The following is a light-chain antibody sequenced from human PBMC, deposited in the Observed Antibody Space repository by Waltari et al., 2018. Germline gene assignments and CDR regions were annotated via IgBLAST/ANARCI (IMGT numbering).Light chain of an antibody. CDR1: ALPNQY. J-gene: IGLJ1*01. Sequence: SYELTQPPSVSVFPGQTARITCSGDALPNQYVYWYQQRPGQAPHLVTYKDTERPSGIPERFSGSTSGTTVTLTITGVQAEDEADYYCQSTDSSSTFYVFGPGTKVTVL. CDR2: KDT. CDR3: QSTDSSSTFYV. V-gene: IGLV3-25*03.